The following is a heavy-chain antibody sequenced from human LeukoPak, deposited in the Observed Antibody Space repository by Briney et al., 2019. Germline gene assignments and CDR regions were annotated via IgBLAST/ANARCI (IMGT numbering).Heavy chain of an antibody. J-gene: IGHJ4*02. CDR1: GFTFSSYG. D-gene: IGHD6-6*01. CDR2: IRYDGSNK. V-gene: IGHV3-30*02. CDR3: ADTINRIAAPGNY. Sequence: PGGSLRLSCAASGFTFSSYGMHWVRQAPGKGLEWVAFIRYDGSNKYYADSVKGRFTISRDNSKNTLYLQMNSLRAEDTAVYYCADTINRIAAPGNYWGQGTLVTVSS.